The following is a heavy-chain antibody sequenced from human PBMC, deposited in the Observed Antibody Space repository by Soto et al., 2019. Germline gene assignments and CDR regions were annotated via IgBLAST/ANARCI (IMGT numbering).Heavy chain of an antibody. J-gene: IGHJ4*02. CDR2: IIPILGIA. Sequence: QVQLVQSGAEVKKPGSSVKVSCKASGGTFSSYTISWVRQAPGQGLEWMGRIIPILGIANYAQKFKGRVTITADKAPSTAYMELRSLRPEDTAVYDCAREARRYGVLGYCSGGSCYDKNPPNSGSDYWGQGTLVTVSS. CDR3: AREARRYGVLGYCSGGSCYDKNPPNSGSDY. CDR1: GGTFSSYT. D-gene: IGHD2-15*01. V-gene: IGHV1-69*08.